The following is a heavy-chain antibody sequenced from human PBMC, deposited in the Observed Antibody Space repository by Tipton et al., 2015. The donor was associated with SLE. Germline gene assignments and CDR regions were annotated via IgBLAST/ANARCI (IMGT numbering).Heavy chain of an antibody. D-gene: IGHD6-6*01. CDR3: ARSRAARPNVGY. V-gene: IGHV3-33*01. CDR2: IWYDGSNK. CDR1: GFTFSSYG. Sequence: SGFTFSSYGMHWVRQAPGKGLEWAAVIWYDGSNKYYADSVKGRFTISRDNSKNTLYLQMNSLRSEDTAVYYCARSRAARPNVGYWGLGTLVTVSS. J-gene: IGHJ4*02.